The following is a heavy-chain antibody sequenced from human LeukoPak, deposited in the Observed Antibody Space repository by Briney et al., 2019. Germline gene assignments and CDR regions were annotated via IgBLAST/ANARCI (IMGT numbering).Heavy chain of an antibody. D-gene: IGHD3-16*01. CDR2: ISGNGDRG. J-gene: IGHJ4*02. CDR3: ANARFGGRGY. V-gene: IGHV3-23*01. Sequence: GGSLRLSCAVSGFTFSGYAMSWVRQAPGKGLEWVSGISGNGDRGQYADSVKGRFTISRDNSKSILFLQMNNLGVDDTAVYFCANARFGGRGYWGQGVLVTVSS. CDR1: GFTFSGYA.